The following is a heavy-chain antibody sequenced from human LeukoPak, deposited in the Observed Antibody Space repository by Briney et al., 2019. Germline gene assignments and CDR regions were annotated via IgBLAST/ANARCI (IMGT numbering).Heavy chain of an antibody. D-gene: IGHD6-13*01. CDR3: ARSGSWYNWFDP. J-gene: IGHJ5*02. CDR2: INHSGST. Sequence: SSETLSLTCAVYGGSFSGYYWSWIRQPPGKGLERIGEINHSGSTNYNPSLKSRVTISVDTSKNQFSLKLSSVTAADTAVYYCARSGSWYNWFDPWGQGTLVTVSS. V-gene: IGHV4-34*01. CDR1: GGSFSGYY.